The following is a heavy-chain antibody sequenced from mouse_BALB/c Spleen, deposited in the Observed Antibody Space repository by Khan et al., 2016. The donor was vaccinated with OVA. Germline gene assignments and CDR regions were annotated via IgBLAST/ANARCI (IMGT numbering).Heavy chain of an antibody. V-gene: IGHV2-6-1*01. CDR1: GFSLTNYG. J-gene: IGHJ4*01. CDR3: ARQPYYHYNVMDY. CDR2: IWSDGST. Sequence: QVQLKESGPGLVAPSQSLSITCTISGFSLTNYGVHWVRQPPGKGLEWLVVIWSDGSTTYNSALKSRLTITKDNSKSQVFLKMNSHQTEDTAIYFCARQPYYHYNVMDYWGQGISVTVSS. D-gene: IGHD2-10*01.